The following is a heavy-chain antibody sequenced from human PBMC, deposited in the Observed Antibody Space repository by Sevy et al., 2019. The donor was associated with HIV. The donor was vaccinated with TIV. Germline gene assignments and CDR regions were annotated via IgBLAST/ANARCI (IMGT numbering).Heavy chain of an antibody. V-gene: IGHV3-9*01. CDR2: ISWNSGSI. CDR1: GFTFDDYA. J-gene: IGHJ6*02. CDR3: AKDIRGIAVAGTGLYYYYYGMDV. D-gene: IGHD6-19*01. Sequence: GGSLRLSCAASGFTFDDYAMHWVRQAPGKGLEWVSGISWNSGSIGYADSVKGRFTMSRDNAKNSLYLQMNSLRAEDTALYYCAKDIRGIAVAGTGLYYYYYGMDVWGQGTTVTVSS.